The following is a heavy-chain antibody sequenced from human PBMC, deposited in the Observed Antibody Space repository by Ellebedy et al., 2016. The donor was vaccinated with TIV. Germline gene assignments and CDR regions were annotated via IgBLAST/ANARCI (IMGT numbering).Heavy chain of an antibody. D-gene: IGHD4-17*01. CDR3: ARDFYGDYVDYFDY. Sequence: ASVKVSXKTSGYTFTSSAITWVRQAPGQGLEWMGWITTYNGNTNYAQRLQGRVTMTTDTSTSTAYMELRSLRSDDTAVYYCARDFYGDYVDYFDYWGQGTLVTVSS. J-gene: IGHJ4*02. CDR2: ITTYNGNT. CDR1: GYTFTSSA. V-gene: IGHV1-18*01.